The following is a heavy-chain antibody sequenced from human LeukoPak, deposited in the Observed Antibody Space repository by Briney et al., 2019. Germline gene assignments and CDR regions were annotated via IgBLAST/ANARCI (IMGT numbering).Heavy chain of an antibody. CDR1: GDSISTYH. V-gene: IGHV4-59*01. J-gene: IGHJ4*02. CDR3: ARDKQHSYGRYFDH. CDR2: MQSTGNS. D-gene: IGHD3-16*01. Sequence: SETVSLTRSVSGDSISTYHWNWIRKPPGKGLEWIGYMQSTGNSKYNPSLKSRVNIFVDTSKNQAALILSSVTAADTAVYYCARDKQHSYGRYFDHWGQGALVTVSS.